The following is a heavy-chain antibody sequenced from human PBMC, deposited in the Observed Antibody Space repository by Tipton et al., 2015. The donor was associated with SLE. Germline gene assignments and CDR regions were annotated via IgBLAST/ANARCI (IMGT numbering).Heavy chain of an antibody. CDR2: IIPILGIA. CDR3: ARQGNRNVDDAFDI. J-gene: IGHJ3*02. D-gene: IGHD1-14*01. Sequence: QSGAEVKKPGSSVKVSCKASGGTFSGYAISWVRQAPGQGLEWMGGIIPILGIANYAQKFQGRVTITTDESTSTAYMELSSLGSEDTAVYCCARQGNRNVDDAFDICGQGTMVTVSS. V-gene: IGHV1-69*05. CDR1: GGTFSGYA.